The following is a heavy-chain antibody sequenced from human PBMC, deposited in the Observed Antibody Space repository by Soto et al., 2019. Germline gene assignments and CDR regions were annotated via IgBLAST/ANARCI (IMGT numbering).Heavy chain of an antibody. CDR2: IYSGGNT. V-gene: IGHV3-53*01. D-gene: IGHD1-26*01. CDR3: VRLVGPTSYHFDY. Sequence: EVQLVESGGGLIQPGGSLRLSCAASGFTISNKYMSWVRQAPGKGLEWVSVIYSGGNTYYADSVKGRFIISRDISKDTVYLQMNNLRAEDTAVYYCVRLVGPTSYHFDYWGQGTLVTVSS. CDR1: GFTISNKY. J-gene: IGHJ4*02.